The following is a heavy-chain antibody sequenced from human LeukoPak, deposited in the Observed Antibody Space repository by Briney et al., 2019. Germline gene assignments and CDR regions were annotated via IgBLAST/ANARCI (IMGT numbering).Heavy chain of an antibody. Sequence: SETLSLTCTVSGGSISSYYWSWIRQPPGKGLEWIEYIYYSGSTNYNPSLKSRVTISVNTSKNQFSLKLSSVTAADTAVYYCARVGIAAAGYYYYYMDVWGKGTTVTVSS. D-gene: IGHD6-13*01. J-gene: IGHJ6*03. CDR2: IYYSGST. V-gene: IGHV4-59*01. CDR3: ARVGIAAAGYYYYYMDV. CDR1: GGSISSYY.